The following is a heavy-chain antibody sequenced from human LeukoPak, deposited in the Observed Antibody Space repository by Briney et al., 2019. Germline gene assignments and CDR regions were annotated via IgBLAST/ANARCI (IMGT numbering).Heavy chain of an antibody. V-gene: IGHV3-30-3*01. CDR2: ISYDGSNK. CDR3: ARGVGNWFDP. CDR1: GFTFSSYA. J-gene: IGHJ5*02. Sequence: PGGSLRLSCAASGFTFSSYAMHWVRQAPGKGLEWVAVISYDGSNKYYADSVKGRFTISRDNSKNTLYLQMNSLRAEDTAVYYYARGVGNWFDPWGQGTLVTVSS. D-gene: IGHD2-2*01.